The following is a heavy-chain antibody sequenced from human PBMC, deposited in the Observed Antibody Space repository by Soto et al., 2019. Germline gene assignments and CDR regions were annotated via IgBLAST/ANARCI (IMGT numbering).Heavy chain of an antibody. V-gene: IGHV5-10-1*01. D-gene: IGHD2-15*01. CDR2: VDPRDSSP. CDR3: ARPLYPYCLGSQSVVSFHL. J-gene: IGHJ3*01. CDR1: GYSFSSYW. Sequence: GVSLKISCKGAGYSFSSYWITWVRQMPGKGLEWMGTVDPRDSSPKYSPSFQGHLTNSADKSTSTAYPHWSSLKASDTALYYCARPLYPYCLGSQSVVSFHLWGQGTKVTVSS.